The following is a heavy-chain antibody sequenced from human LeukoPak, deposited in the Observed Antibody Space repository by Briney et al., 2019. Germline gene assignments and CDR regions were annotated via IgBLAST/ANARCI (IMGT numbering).Heavy chain of an antibody. D-gene: IGHD6-19*01. CDR2: INSVSSAI. V-gene: IGHV3-48*01. CDR3: ARSAYSSGCLGY. Sequence: PGGSLRLSCAASGFTFSTYSMNWVRQAPGKGLEWLSYINSVSSAIYYADSVKGRFTISRDNAKNSLYLQMNSLRAEDTAVYYCARSAYSSGCLGYWGQGTLVTVSS. J-gene: IGHJ4*02. CDR1: GFTFSTYS.